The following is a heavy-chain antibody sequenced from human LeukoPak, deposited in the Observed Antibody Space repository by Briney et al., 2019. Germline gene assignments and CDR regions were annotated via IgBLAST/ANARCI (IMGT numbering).Heavy chain of an antibody. J-gene: IGHJ6*03. CDR3: ARAAKWEFYHYYMDV. D-gene: IGHD1-26*01. CDR2: ISNGSGNR. CDR1: GFTFSSYS. Sequence: PGGSLRLSCSASGFTFSSYSMIWVRQAPGKGLEWISYISNGSGNRYYADSVKGRFTISRDNAKNLLYLQMNNLRADDTAVYYCARAAKWEFYHYYMDVWGKGTTVAVSS. V-gene: IGHV3-48*01.